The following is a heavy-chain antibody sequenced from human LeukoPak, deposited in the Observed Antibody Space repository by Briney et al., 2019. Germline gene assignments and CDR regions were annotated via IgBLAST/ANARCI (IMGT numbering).Heavy chain of an antibody. Sequence: SETLSLTCAVYGGSFSGYHWSWIRQPPGKGLEWIGYIYYSGSTNYNPSLKSRVTISVDTSKNQFSLKLSSVTAADTAVYYCARDHYDFWSGYYYGMDVWGQGTTVTVSS. CDR3: ARDHYDFWSGYYYGMDV. D-gene: IGHD3-3*01. CDR2: IYYSGST. J-gene: IGHJ6*02. V-gene: IGHV4-59*01. CDR1: GGSFSGYH.